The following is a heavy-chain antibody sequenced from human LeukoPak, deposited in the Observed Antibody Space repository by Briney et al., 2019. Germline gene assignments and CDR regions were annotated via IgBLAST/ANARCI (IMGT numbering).Heavy chain of an antibody. CDR1: GGSIGSYY. CDR3: ARHIGGVIEDMDV. Sequence: PSETLSLTCTVSGGSIGSYYWSWIRQSPGVGLEWIGYIHVTGSTRYNPYLQSRLTISLDTSRNQFSLKMSSVTAADTAVYYCARHIGGVIEDMDVWGKGAEVTVSS. J-gene: IGHJ6*03. V-gene: IGHV4-59*08. D-gene: IGHD3-16*02. CDR2: IHVTGST.